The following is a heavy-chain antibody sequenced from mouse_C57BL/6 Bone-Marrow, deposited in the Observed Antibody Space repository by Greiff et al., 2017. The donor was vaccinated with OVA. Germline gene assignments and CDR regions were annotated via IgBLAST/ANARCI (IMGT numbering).Heavy chain of an antibody. D-gene: IGHD2-10*01. CDR2: ISYDGSN. V-gene: IGHV3-6*01. CDR1: GYSITSGYY. Sequence: DVQLVESGPGLVKPSQSLSLTCSVTGYSITSGYYWNWIRQFPGNKLEWMGYISYDGSNNYNPSLKNRISITRDTSKNQFFLKLNSVTTEDTATYYCAREAYYGTAWFAYWGQGTLVTVSA. J-gene: IGHJ3*01. CDR3: AREAYYGTAWFAY.